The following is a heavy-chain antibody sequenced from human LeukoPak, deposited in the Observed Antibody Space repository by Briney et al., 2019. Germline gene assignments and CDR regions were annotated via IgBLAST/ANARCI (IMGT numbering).Heavy chain of an antibody. Sequence: GGSLRLSCAASGFTFSSYAMSWVRQAPGKGLEWVSAISGSGGSTYYADSVKGRFTISRDNSKNTLYLQMNSLRAEDTAVYYCAEGEPNEYYDILTGYYRDYWGQGTLVTVSS. CDR3: AEGEPNEYYDILTGYYRDY. CDR2: ISGSGGST. J-gene: IGHJ4*02. V-gene: IGHV3-23*01. D-gene: IGHD3-9*01. CDR1: GFTFSSYA.